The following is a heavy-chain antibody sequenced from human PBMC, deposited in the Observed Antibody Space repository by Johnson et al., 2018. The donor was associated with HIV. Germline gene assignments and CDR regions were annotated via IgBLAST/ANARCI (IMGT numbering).Heavy chain of an antibody. V-gene: IGHV3-30*04. CDR3: ARNGLIPAAKGVAFDI. D-gene: IGHD2-2*01. CDR2: ISYDGSNK. Sequence: QVQLVEAGGGVVQPGRSLRRSCAASGCTCSSYAMHWVRQAPGKGLEWVAVISYDGSNKYYADSVKGRFTISRDNAKNSLYLQMNSLRAEDTAVYYCARNGLIPAAKGVAFDIWGHGTTVTVSS. J-gene: IGHJ3*02. CDR1: GCTCSSYA.